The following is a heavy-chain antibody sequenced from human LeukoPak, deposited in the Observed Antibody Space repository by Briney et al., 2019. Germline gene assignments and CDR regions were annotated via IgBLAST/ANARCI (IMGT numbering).Heavy chain of an antibody. CDR1: GGSISRSNW. J-gene: IGHJ4*02. Sequence: PSGTLSLTCAVSGGSISRSNWWSWVRQSPGKGLEWIGEINHSGSTNYNPSLKSRVTISVDTSKNQFSLKLSSVTAADTAVYYCARGNYDFDYWGQGTQATVSS. CDR3: ARGNYDFDY. CDR2: INHSGST. V-gene: IGHV4-4*02. D-gene: IGHD1-7*01.